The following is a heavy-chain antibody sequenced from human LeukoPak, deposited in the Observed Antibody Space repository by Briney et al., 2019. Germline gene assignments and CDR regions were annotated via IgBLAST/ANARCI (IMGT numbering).Heavy chain of an antibody. D-gene: IGHD3-22*01. V-gene: IGHV4-4*07. Sequence: SETLSLTCTVTGGSISSYYWSWIRQPAGKGLEWIGRIYTSGSTNYNPSLKSRVTMSVDTSKNQFSLKLSSVTAADTAVYYCARGERYYYDSSGYPLDYWGQGTLVTVSS. CDR2: IYTSGST. CDR3: ARGERYYYDSSGYPLDY. CDR1: GGSISSYY. J-gene: IGHJ4*02.